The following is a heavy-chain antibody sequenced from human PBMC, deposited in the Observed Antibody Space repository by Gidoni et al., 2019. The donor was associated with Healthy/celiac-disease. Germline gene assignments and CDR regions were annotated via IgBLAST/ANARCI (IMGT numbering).Heavy chain of an antibody. J-gene: IGHJ3*02. CDR2: INAGNGNT. CDR3: ARAPPYSDAFDI. Sequence: QVQLVQSGAAVTKPGASVKVSCQASGYTFTSYAMHWVRQAPGQRLEWMGWINAGNGNTKYSQKFQGRVTITRDTSASTAYMELSSLRSEDTAVYYCARAPPYSDAFDIWGQGTMVTVSS. V-gene: IGHV1-3*01. D-gene: IGHD2-21*01. CDR1: GYTFTSYA.